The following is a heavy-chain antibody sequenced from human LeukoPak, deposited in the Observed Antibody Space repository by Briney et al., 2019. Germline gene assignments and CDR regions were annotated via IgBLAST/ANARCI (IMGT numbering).Heavy chain of an antibody. J-gene: IGHJ4*02. CDR3: ARDVAAVGDFDY. Sequence: GGSLRLSCAASGFIFSTYAMHWVRQAPGKGLEWVGFISYDGSHKYYGDSVKGRFTISRDNAKNSLYLQMNSLRAEDTAVYYCARDVAAVGDFDYWGQGTLVTVSS. CDR1: GFIFSTYA. V-gene: IGHV3-30*04. D-gene: IGHD2-15*01. CDR2: ISYDGSHK.